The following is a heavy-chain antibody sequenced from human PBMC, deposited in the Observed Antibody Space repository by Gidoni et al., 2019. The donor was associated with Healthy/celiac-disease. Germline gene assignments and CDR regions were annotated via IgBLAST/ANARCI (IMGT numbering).Heavy chain of an antibody. V-gene: IGHV3-21*01. Sequence: EVQLVESGGGLVKPGGSLRLSCAASGFTFSSYSMNWVRQAPGKGLEWVSSISSSSSYIYYADSVKGRFTISRDNAKNSLYPQMNSLRAEDTAVYYCARDSIAAAGTGGFDYWGQGTLVTVSS. D-gene: IGHD6-13*01. CDR1: GFTFSSYS. CDR2: ISSSSSYI. CDR3: ARDSIAAAGTGGFDY. J-gene: IGHJ4*02.